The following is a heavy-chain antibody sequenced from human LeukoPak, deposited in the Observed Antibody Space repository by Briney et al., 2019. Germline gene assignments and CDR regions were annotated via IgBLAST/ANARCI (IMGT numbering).Heavy chain of an antibody. J-gene: IGHJ6*03. CDR2: IIPIFGTA. D-gene: IGHD4/OR15-4a*01. CDR3: ARDDGSRTPNFYYYYYMDV. Sequence: GSSVKVSCKASGGTFSSYAISWVRQAPGQGLEWMGGIIPIFGTANYAQKFQGRVTITTDESTSTAYMELSSLRSEDTAVYYCARDDGSRTPNFYYYYYMDVWGKGTTVTVSS. V-gene: IGHV1-69*05. CDR1: GGTFSSYA.